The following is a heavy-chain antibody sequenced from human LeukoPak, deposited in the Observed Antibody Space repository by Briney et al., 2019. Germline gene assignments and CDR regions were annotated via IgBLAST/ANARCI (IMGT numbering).Heavy chain of an antibody. J-gene: IGHJ4*02. Sequence: PGGSLRLSYAASGFTFSSYSMNWVRQAPGKGLEWVSAISGSGGSTYYADSVKGRFTISRDNSKNTLYLQMNSLRAEDTAVYYCAKDLYYDILTGYAYWGQGTLVTVSS. CDR1: GFTFSSYS. V-gene: IGHV3-23*01. D-gene: IGHD3-9*01. CDR3: AKDLYYDILTGYAY. CDR2: ISGSGGST.